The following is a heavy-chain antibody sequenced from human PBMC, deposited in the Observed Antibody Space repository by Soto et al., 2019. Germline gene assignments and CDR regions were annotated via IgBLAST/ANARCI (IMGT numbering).Heavy chain of an antibody. J-gene: IGHJ5*02. CDR2: INPNSGGT. V-gene: IGHV1-2*04. Sequence: ASVKVPCKDSGYTFTGYYMHWVRQAPGQGLEWMGWINPNSGGTNYAQKFQGWVTLTRDTSISTAYMELSRLRSDDTALYYCAMDHPYSSSSRGFDAWGQGTLVTVSS. D-gene: IGHD6-6*01. CDR1: GYTFTGYY. CDR3: AMDHPYSSSSRGFDA.